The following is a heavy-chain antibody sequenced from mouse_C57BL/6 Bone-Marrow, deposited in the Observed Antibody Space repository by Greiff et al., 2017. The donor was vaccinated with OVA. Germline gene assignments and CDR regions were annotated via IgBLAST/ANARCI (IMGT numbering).Heavy chain of an antibody. J-gene: IGHJ1*03. V-gene: IGHV1-75*01. CDR2: IFPGSGST. D-gene: IGHD1-1*01. CDR3: ARTFYGSSSHWYFDV. Sequence: QVQLQQSGAELVKPGASVKISCKASGYTFTDYYINWVKQRPGQGLEWIGWIFPGSGSTYYNEKFKGKATLTVDKSSSTAYMLLSSLTSEDSAVYFCARTFYGSSSHWYFDVWGTGTTVTVSS. CDR1: GYTFTDYY.